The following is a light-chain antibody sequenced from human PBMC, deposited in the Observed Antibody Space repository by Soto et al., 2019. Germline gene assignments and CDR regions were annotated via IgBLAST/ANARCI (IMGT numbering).Light chain of an antibody. CDR3: SSHAGSDDPIV. CDR1: SSDVGGYPF. CDR2: DVN. J-gene: IGLJ1*01. V-gene: IGLV2-8*01. Sequence: QSVLTQPPSASGSPGQSVTISCTGTSSDVGGYPFVSWYQQHPGKAPKVLIYDVNKRPSGVPDRFSGSKSGNTASLTVSGLQAEDEADYYRSSHAGSDDPIVFGTGTKLTVL.